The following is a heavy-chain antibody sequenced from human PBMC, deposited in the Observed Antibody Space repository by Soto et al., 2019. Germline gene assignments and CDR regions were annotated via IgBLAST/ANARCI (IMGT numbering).Heavy chain of an antibody. D-gene: IGHD1-26*01. V-gene: IGHV1-2*02. J-gene: IGHJ6*02. CDR1: GYTFTGYY. CDR2: INPNSGGT. CDR3: ARDGWCSGSPTGMDV. Sequence: ASVKVSCKASGYTFTGYYMHWVRQAPGQGLEWMGWINPNSGGTNYAQKFQGRVTMTRDTSISTAYMELSRLRSDDTAVYYCARDGWCSGSPTGMDVWGQGTTVTVSS.